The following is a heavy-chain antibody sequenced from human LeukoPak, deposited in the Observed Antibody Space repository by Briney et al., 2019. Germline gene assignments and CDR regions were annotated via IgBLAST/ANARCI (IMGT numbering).Heavy chain of an antibody. D-gene: IGHD4-17*01. V-gene: IGHV3-33*01. CDR1: GFTFSSYG. Sequence: GGSLRLSCAASGFTFSSYGMHWVRQAPGKGLEWVAVIWYDGSNKYYADSVKGRFTISRDSSKNTLYLQMNSLRAEDTAVYYCARGGSGGDDAFDIWGQGTMVTVSS. J-gene: IGHJ3*02. CDR3: ARGGSGGDDAFDI. CDR2: IWYDGSNK.